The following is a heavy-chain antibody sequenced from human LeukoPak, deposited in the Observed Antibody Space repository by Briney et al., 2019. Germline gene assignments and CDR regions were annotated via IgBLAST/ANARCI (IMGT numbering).Heavy chain of an antibody. CDR2: ISYDGSNK. J-gene: IGHJ6*02. D-gene: IGHD2-8*01. CDR1: GFTFSSYA. CDR3: ARDPLPPLYCTNGVCEPGYYYYGMDV. V-gene: IGHV3-30-3*01. Sequence: PGGSLRLSCAASGFTFSSYAMHWVRQALGKGLEWVAVISYDGSNKYYADSVKGRFTISRDNSKNTLYLQMNSLRAEDTAVYYCARDPLPPLYCTNGVCEPGYYYYGMDVWGQGTTVTVSS.